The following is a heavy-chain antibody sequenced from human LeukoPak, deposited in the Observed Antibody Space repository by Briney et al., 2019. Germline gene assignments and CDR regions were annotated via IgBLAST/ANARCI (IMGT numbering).Heavy chain of an antibody. V-gene: IGHV4-39*01. CDR1: GGSVSSTTYF. Sequence: NPSETLSLTCTVSGGSVSSTTYFWSWMRQPPGKGLEWIASINYSGSTYYNPSLKSRVTISVDTSDNQFSLKLSSVTAADTAVYYCARYVVYGSGKYYFDYWGQGTLVTVSS. D-gene: IGHD3-10*01. CDR2: INYSGST. CDR3: ARYVVYGSGKYYFDY. J-gene: IGHJ4*02.